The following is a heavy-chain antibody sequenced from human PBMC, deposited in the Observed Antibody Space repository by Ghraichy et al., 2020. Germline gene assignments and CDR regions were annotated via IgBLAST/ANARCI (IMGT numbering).Heavy chain of an antibody. CDR3: ARFATYYDFWSGYYELAVFDY. J-gene: IGHJ4*02. D-gene: IGHD3-3*01. CDR2: IYYSGST. Sequence: SETLSLTCTVSGGSISSSSYYWGWIRQPPGKGLEWIGSIYYSGSTYYNPSLKSRVTISVDTSKNQFSLKLSSVTAADTAVYYCARFATYYDFWSGYYELAVFDYWGQGTLVTVSS. CDR1: GGSISSSSYY. V-gene: IGHV4-39*01.